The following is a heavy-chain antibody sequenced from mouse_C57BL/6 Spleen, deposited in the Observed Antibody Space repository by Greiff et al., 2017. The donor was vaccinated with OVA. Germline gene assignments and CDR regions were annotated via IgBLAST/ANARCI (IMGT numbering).Heavy chain of an antibody. Sequence: VQGVESGPGLVAPSQSLSITCTVSGFSLTSYGVHWVRQPPGKGLEWLVVIWSDGSTTYNSALKSRLSISKDNSKSQVFLKMNSLQTDDTAMYYCARHAYYSNGWYFDVWGTGTTVTVSS. CDR2: IWSDGST. J-gene: IGHJ1*03. V-gene: IGHV2-6-1*01. CDR1: GFSLTSYG. CDR3: ARHAYYSNGWYFDV. D-gene: IGHD2-5*01.